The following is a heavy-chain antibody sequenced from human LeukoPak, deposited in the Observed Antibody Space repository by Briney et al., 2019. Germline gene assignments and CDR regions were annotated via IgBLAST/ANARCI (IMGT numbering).Heavy chain of an antibody. CDR3: AKDRAVGASYWYFDL. Sequence: GGSLRLSCAASGFTFSSYAMHWVRQAPGKGLEWVAVISYDGSNKYYADSVKGRFTISRDSSKNTLFLHMNTLRAEDTAIYYCAKDRAVGASYWYFDLWGRGTLVTVSS. CDR2: ISYDGSNK. J-gene: IGHJ2*01. D-gene: IGHD1-26*01. CDR1: GFTFSSYA. V-gene: IGHV3-30*04.